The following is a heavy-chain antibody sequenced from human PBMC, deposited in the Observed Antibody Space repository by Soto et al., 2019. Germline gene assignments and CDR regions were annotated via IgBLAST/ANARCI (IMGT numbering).Heavy chain of an antibody. V-gene: IGHV3-21*04. D-gene: IGHD6-19*01. CDR1: GFVFKDSS. Sequence: PGGSLRLSCAASGFVFKDSSIHWVRQASGKGLEWVSSISYTGDFIYYADSVKGRFTISRDNAKNALYLQMTGLRGDDTAVYYCARDLLSGANYYAHWGQGTLVTVSS. J-gene: IGHJ4*02. CDR3: ARDLLSGANYYAH. CDR2: ISYTGDFI.